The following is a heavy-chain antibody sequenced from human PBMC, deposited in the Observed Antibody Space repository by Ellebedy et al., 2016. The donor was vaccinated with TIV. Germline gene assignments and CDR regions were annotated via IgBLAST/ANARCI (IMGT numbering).Heavy chain of an antibody. Sequence: GESLKISCAASGFSFRSYWMTWVRQAPGKGLEWVANIYQDGSWQYSVDSVKGRFTISRDNANNILFLQMNSLRVEDTGVYYCARRGAYGDYAVQVNGWLDPWGQGTLVTVSS. V-gene: IGHV3-7*01. CDR1: GFSFRSYW. J-gene: IGHJ5*02. CDR3: ARRGAYGDYAVQVNGWLDP. CDR2: IYQDGSWQ. D-gene: IGHD4-17*01.